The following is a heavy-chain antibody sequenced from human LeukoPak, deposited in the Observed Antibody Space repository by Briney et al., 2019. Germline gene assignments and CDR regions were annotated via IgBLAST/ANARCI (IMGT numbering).Heavy chain of an antibody. V-gene: IGHV3-30*03. Sequence: PGRSLRLSCAASGFTFGDYGMHWVRQAPGKGLEWVAVISYDESNENYAHSVKGRFTISRDNSKNTLYLQMNSLRAEDTAVYYCARDARGWVGEALFDYWGQGILVTVSS. CDR1: GFTFGDYG. CDR2: ISYDESNE. J-gene: IGHJ4*02. CDR3: ARDARGWVGEALFDY. D-gene: IGHD3-10*01.